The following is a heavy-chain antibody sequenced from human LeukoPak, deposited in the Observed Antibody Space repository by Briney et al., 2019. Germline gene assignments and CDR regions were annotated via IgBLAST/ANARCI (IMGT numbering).Heavy chain of an antibody. J-gene: IGHJ4*02. V-gene: IGHV3-30*04. CDR3: ASYTYPPLDY. Sequence: GGSLRLSCAASGFTFSSYAMHWVRQAPGKGLEWVAVISYDGSNKYYADSVKGRFTISRDNSKNTLYLQVNSLRAEDTAVYYCASYTYPPLDYWGQGTLVTVSS. D-gene: IGHD3-16*01. CDR1: GFTFSSYA. CDR2: ISYDGSNK.